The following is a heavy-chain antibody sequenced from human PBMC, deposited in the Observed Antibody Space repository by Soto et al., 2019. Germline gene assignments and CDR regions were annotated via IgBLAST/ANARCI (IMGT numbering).Heavy chain of an antibody. Sequence: SETLSLTCTVSGGSISSYYWSWIRQPPEKGLEWIGYIYYSKSTNYNPSIKSRVTISIDTSKNQFSLKMSSVTAADTDVYYCARVPLLPAAPPPPYYYYMDVWGKGTTVTVSS. J-gene: IGHJ6*03. D-gene: IGHD2-2*01. CDR1: GGSISSYY. V-gene: IGHV4-59*01. CDR3: ARVPLLPAAPPPPYYYYMDV. CDR2: IYYSKST.